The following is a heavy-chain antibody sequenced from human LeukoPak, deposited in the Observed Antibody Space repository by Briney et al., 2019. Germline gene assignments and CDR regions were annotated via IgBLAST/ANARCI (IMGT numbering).Heavy chain of an antibody. Sequence: GGSLRLSCAASGFTFSSYDMSWVRQAPGKGLEWVSVISGSGGSTYSTDSVKGRFTISRDNSNNTLYLQMNSLRAEDTAVYYCAKGDTGMVRRYYFGYWGQGTLVTVSS. V-gene: IGHV3-23*01. CDR2: ISGSGGST. D-gene: IGHD5-18*01. CDR1: GFTFSSYD. J-gene: IGHJ4*02. CDR3: AKGDTGMVRRYYFGY.